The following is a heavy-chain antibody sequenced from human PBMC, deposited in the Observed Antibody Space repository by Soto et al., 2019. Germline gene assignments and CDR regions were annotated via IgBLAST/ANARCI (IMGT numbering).Heavy chain of an antibody. D-gene: IGHD6-6*01. V-gene: IGHV1-8*01. CDR2: LNPNSGHT. Sequence: QVQLVQSGAEVKKPGASVKVSCKASGYTFSTYDIIWVRQATGQGLEWMGWLNPNSGHTGYAKKFQSSGTLTSDTSISTAYMELSRLRSTDTAVYFCARRLSSSTVYYYLDVWGKGTTVTVSS. CDR1: GYTFSTYD. CDR3: ARRLSSSTVYYYLDV. J-gene: IGHJ6*03.